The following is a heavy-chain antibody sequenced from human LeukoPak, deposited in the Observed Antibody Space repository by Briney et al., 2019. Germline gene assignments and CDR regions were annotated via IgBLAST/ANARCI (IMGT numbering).Heavy chain of an antibody. CDR3: ARDRQHYYDSSVGYYYYGMDV. Sequence: SETPSLTCTVSGGSISSYYWSWIRQPPGKGLEWIGYIYYSGSTNYNPSLKSRVTISVDTSKSQFSLKLSSVTAADTAVYYCARDRQHYYDSSVGYYYYGMDVWGQGTTVTVSS. CDR1: GGSISSYY. J-gene: IGHJ6*02. D-gene: IGHD3-22*01. V-gene: IGHV4-59*01. CDR2: IYYSGST.